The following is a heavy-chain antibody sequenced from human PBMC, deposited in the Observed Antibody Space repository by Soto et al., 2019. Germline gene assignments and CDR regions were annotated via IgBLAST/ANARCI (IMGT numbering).Heavy chain of an antibody. D-gene: IGHD3-22*01. Sequence: GASVKVSCKASGYTFTSYYMHWVRQAPGQGLEWMGGIIPIFGTANYAQKFQGRVTITADESTSTAYMELSSLRSEDTAVYYCASGTYDSSGYYYPVDYWGQGTLVTVSS. J-gene: IGHJ4*02. V-gene: IGHV1-69*13. CDR1: GYTFTSYY. CDR2: IIPIFGTA. CDR3: ASGTYDSSGYYYPVDY.